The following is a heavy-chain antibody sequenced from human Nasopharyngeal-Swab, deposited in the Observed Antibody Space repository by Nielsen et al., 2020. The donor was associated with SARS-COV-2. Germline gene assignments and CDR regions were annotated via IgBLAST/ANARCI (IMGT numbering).Heavy chain of an antibody. CDR2: IKQDGTEK. J-gene: IGHJ4*02. D-gene: IGHD6-19*01. CDR1: GFTFSSYA. V-gene: IGHV3-7*01. Sequence: GGSLRLSCAASGFTFSSYAMSWVRQAPGKGLEWVANIKQDGTEKYYVDSVKGRFTISRDNAKNSLYLQMNSLRAEDTAVYYCAVDGYWGQGTLVTVSS. CDR3: AVDGY.